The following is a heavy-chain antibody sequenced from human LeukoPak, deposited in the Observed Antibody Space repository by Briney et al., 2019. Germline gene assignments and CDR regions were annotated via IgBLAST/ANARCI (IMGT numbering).Heavy chain of an antibody. D-gene: IGHD3-10*01. CDR3: ARARGVLDAFDI. CDR1: GGSISSYY. V-gene: IGHV4-59*01. Sequence: SETLSLTCTVSGGSISSYYWSWIRQPPGKGLEWIGYIYYSGSTNYNPSLKSRVTISVDTSKNQFSLKLSSVTAADTAVYYCARARGVLDAFDIWGQGTMVPVSS. CDR2: IYYSGST. J-gene: IGHJ3*02.